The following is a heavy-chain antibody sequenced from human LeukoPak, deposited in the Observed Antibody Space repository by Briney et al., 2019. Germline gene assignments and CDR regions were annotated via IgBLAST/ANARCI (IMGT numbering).Heavy chain of an antibody. V-gene: IGHV3-11*01. CDR3: ARDRSSSVVAAAGTSGY. CDR2: ISSSGSTI. J-gene: IGHJ4*02. Sequence: GGPLRLSCAASGFTFSDYYMSWIRQAPGKGLEWVSYISSSGSTIYYADSVKGRFTISRDNAKNSLYLQMNSLRAEDTAVYYCARDRSSSVVAAAGTSGYWGQGTLVTVSS. D-gene: IGHD6-13*01. CDR1: GFTFSDYY.